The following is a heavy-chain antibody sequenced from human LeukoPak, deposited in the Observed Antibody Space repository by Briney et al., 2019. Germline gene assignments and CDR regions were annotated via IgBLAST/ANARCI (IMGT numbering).Heavy chain of an antibody. CDR1: GFTFSSYS. CDR3: AAPAGDSSGYYEFGY. V-gene: IGHV3-21*01. J-gene: IGHJ4*02. CDR2: ISSSSSYI. Sequence: GGSLRLSCAASGFTFSSYSMNWVRQAPGKGLEWVSSISSSSSYIYYADSVKGRFTISRDNAKNSLYLQMNSLRAEDTAVYYCAAPAGDSSGYYEFGYWGQGTLVTVSS. D-gene: IGHD3-22*01.